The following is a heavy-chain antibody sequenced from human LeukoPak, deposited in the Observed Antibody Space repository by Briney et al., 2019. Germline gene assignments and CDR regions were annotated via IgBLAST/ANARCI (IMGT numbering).Heavy chain of an antibody. V-gene: IGHV4-59*01. J-gene: IGHJ3*02. CDR3: ARRDPLGYCSGGSCYGDAFDI. CDR2: IYYSGST. Sequence: SETLSLTCTVSGGSISSYYWSWIRQPPGKGLEWIGYIYYSGSTNYNPSLKSRVTISVDTSKNQFSLKLSSVTAADTAVYYCARRDPLGYCSGGSCYGDAFDIWGQGTMVTVSS. D-gene: IGHD2-15*01. CDR1: GGSISSYY.